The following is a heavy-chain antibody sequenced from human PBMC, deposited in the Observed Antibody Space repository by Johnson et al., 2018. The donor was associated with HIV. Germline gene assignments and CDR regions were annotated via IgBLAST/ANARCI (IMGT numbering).Heavy chain of an antibody. D-gene: IGHD6-13*01. CDR3: ARGSSSWLHDAFDI. Sequence: QEQLVESGGGVVQPGRSLRLSCAASGFTFSSYAMHWVRQAPGKGLEWVAVISYDGSNKYYADSVKGRFTISRDTSKNTLYLQMNSLRAEDTAVYYCARGSSSWLHDAFDIWGQGTMVTVSS. V-gene: IGHV3-30*14. CDR2: ISYDGSNK. CDR1: GFTFSSYA. J-gene: IGHJ3*02.